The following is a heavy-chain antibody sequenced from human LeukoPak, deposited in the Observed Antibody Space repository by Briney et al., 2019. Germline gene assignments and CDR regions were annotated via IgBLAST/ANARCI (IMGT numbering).Heavy chain of an antibody. CDR1: GFTFSSYA. V-gene: IGHV3-23*01. J-gene: IGHJ4*02. Sequence: GGSLRLSCAASGFTFSSYAMSWVRQAPGKGLEWVSAISGSGGSTYYADSVKGRFTISRDNSKNTLYLQMNSLRAEDTAVYYCAKGTDSSGYYLERSFDYWGQGTLVTVSS. CDR3: AKGTDSSGYYLERSFDY. CDR2: ISGSGGST. D-gene: IGHD3-22*01.